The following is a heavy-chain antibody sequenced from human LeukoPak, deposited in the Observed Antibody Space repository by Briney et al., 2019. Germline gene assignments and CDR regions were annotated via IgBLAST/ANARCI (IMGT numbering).Heavy chain of an antibody. Sequence: PGGSLRLSCAASGFTFSSYTMNWVRQPPGKGLEWVSNIGTSSTTIYYADSVKGRFTISRDNAKNSLYLQMNSLRAEDTATYYCARDATRQINIAVPGGDCWGQGTLVTVSS. V-gene: IGHV3-48*04. CDR1: GFTFSSYT. J-gene: IGHJ4*02. CDR2: IGTSSTTI. D-gene: IGHD6-19*01. CDR3: ARDATRQINIAVPGGDC.